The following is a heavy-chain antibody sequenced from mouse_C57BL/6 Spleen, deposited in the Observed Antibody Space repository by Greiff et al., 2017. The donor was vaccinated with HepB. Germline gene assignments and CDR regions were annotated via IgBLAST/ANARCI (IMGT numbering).Heavy chain of an antibody. CDR3: ARNYDGIYAMDY. D-gene: IGHD2-1*01. V-gene: IGHV1-82*01. CDR2: IYPGDGDT. CDR1: GYAFSSSW. J-gene: IGHJ4*01. Sequence: VQLQQSGPELVKPGASVKISCKASGYAFSSSWMNWVKQRPGKGLEWIGRIYPGDGDTNYNGKFKGKATMTADKSSSTAYMQLRSLTSEDSAVYCCARNYDGIYAMDYWGQGTSVTVSA.